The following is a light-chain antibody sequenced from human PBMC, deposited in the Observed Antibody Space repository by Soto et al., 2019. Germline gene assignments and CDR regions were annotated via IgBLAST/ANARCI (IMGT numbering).Light chain of an antibody. Sequence: DVVMTQSPLSPPVTLGQPASISCRSSQSLVHSAGNTYLNWFQQRPGQAPRRLIYKVSNRDSGVPDRFSGSGSGTDFTLTISRVEAEDVGVYYCMQFTNWPWTFGQGTKVDI. J-gene: IGKJ1*01. CDR3: MQFTNWPWT. CDR1: QSLVHSAGNTY. V-gene: IGKV2-30*02. CDR2: KVS.